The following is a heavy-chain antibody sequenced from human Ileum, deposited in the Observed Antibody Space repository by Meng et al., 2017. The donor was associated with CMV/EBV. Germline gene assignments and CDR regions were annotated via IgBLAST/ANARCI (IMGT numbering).Heavy chain of an antibody. Sequence: SGKVACNASGSPITSYDVNWVRQATGQGLEWMGWMNPNSGNTGYAQKFQGRVTMTRNTSIRTAYMELNSLRSEDTAVDYCVSRWFDPWGQGTLVTVSS. J-gene: IGHJ5*02. CDR3: VSRWFDP. CDR2: MNPNSGNT. V-gene: IGHV1-8*01. CDR1: GSPITSYD.